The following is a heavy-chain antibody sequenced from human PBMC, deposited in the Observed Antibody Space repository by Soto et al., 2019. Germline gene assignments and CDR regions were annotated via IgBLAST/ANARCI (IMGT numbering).Heavy chain of an antibody. CDR2: INHSGST. CDR1: GLSFSGYY. CDR3: AITTTYTAMAHPGYYYGMDV. V-gene: IGHV4-34*01. Sequence: PSETLSLTCAFYGLSFSGYYWILLRPPPGKGLEWIGEINHSGSTNYNPSLKSRVTISVDTSKNQFSLKLSSVTAADTAVYYCAITTTYTAMAHPGYYYGMDVWGQGTTVNVS. J-gene: IGHJ6*02. D-gene: IGHD5-18*01.